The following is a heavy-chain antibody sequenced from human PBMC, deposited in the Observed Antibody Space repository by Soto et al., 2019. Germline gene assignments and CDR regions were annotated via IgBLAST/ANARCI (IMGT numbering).Heavy chain of an antibody. CDR3: AKDSPIGRYSGYDSFDY. D-gene: IGHD5-12*01. J-gene: IGHJ4*02. CDR2: ISGSGGST. V-gene: IGHV3-23*01. Sequence: GGSLRLSCAASGFTFSSYAMSWVRQAPGKGLEWVSAISGSGGSTYYADSVKGRFTISRDNSKNTLYLQMNSLRAEDTAVYYCAKDSPIGRYSGYDSFDYWGQGTLVTVSS. CDR1: GFTFSSYA.